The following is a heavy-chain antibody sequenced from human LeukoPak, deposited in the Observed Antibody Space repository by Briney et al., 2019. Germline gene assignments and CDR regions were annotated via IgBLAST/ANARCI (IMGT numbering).Heavy chain of an antibody. V-gene: IGHV3-23*01. Sequence: GGSLRLSCAASGFTFSSYTMSWVRQTPGKGLEWVSAISGSGGSTYYADSVKGRFTISRDNSKNTLYLQMNSLRAEDTAVYYCANVAHGLYCSGGSCFDYWGQGTLVTVSS. J-gene: IGHJ4*02. CDR2: ISGSGGST. CDR1: GFTFSSYT. D-gene: IGHD2-15*01. CDR3: ANVAHGLYCSGGSCFDY.